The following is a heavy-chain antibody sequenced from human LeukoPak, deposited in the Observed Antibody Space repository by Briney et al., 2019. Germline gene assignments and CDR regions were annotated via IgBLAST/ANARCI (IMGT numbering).Heavy chain of an antibody. D-gene: IGHD3-10*01. CDR1: GYSISRGYY. V-gene: IGHV4-38-2*01. Sequence: PSETLSLTCGVSGYSISRGYYWSWIRQPPGKGLEWIGTIYDTGSTYYTPSLGSRVTISVDTSKNEFSLNLNAVTAADTAVYYCARAGWIITSGIDYWGQGALVTVSS. J-gene: IGHJ4*02. CDR3: ARAGWIITSGIDY. CDR2: IYDTGST.